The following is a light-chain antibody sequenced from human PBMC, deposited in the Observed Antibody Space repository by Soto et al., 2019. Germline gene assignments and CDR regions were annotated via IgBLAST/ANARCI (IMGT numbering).Light chain of an antibody. J-gene: IGKJ4*01. V-gene: IGKV3-11*01. CDR1: QSVTRY. Sequence: EIVLTQSPATLSLSPGERATLSCRASQSVTRYLAWYQQKPGQAPRLLIYDASNRATGIPARFSGSGSGTDFTLTISSLEPEDFAVYYCQQRSNWPLTFGGGTGVEIK. CDR2: DAS. CDR3: QQRSNWPLT.